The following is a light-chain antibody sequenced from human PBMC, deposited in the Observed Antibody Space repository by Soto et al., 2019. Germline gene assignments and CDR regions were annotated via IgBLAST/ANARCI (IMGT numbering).Light chain of an antibody. V-gene: IGLV1-40*01. Sequence: QSVLTQPPSVSGAPGQRVTISCTGSSSNIGAGYDVHWYQQLPGRAPKLLIYGNTNRPSGVPDRCSGSKSGTSASLAITGLRAEDEADYYCLSFDSSLSVVFGGGTKLTVL. CDR2: GNT. CDR3: LSFDSSLSVV. CDR1: SSNIGAGYD. J-gene: IGLJ2*01.